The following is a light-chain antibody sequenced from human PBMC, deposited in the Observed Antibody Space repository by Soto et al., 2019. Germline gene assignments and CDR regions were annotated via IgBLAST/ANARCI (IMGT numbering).Light chain of an antibody. CDR3: QQYGSSLTWT. J-gene: IGKJ1*01. Sequence: EIVLTQSPGTLSLSPGERATLSCRASQSVDRSYLAWYQQKPGQAPRLLIYGTSSRATGIPDRFSGSGSGTDFTLTISRLEPEDFAVHYCQQYGSSLTWTFGQGTKVDIK. CDR1: QSVDRSY. CDR2: GTS. V-gene: IGKV3-20*01.